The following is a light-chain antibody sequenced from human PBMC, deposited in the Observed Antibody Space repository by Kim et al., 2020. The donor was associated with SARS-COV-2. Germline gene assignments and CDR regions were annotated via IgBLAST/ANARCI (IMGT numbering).Light chain of an antibody. J-gene: IGKJ5*01. V-gene: IGKV3-20*01. CDR3: QQYGSPHIT. Sequence: SPGQRATPSGQASQSFSSRYFAWYQQKPHQPPRLLIYGASSRATGIPDRCSGSGSGTDFTLAISRLEPEDFAVYYCQQYGSPHITFGQGTRLEIK. CDR2: GAS. CDR1: QSFSSRY.